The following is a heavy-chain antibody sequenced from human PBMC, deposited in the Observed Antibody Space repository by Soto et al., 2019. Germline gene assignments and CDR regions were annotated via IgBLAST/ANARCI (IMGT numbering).Heavy chain of an antibody. CDR3: AKDLTGSGYDVFDS. CDR2: ISGRGGST. J-gene: IGHJ4*01. CDR1: GVTCSNYA. V-gene: IGHV3-23*01. D-gene: IGHD5-12*01. Sequence: GGSLRRACAGSGVTCSNYAISWVGQAQGKWLEWVSAISGRGGSTYYADSVKGRFTMSRDNSKNTVYVQLNSLSAEDTAVYYCAKDLTGSGYDVFDSWGHGTLVTVSS.